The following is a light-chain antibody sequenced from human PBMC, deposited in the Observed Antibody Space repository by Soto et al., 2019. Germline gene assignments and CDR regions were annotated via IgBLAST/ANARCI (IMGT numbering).Light chain of an antibody. J-gene: IGLJ2*01. Sequence: QSALTQPASVSGSPGQSITISCTGTSSDVGGYNYVSWYQQHPGKAPKLMIYDVSNRPSGVSNRFSGSKSGNTASLTISGLQAEDEADYSCSSYTSSNTLVFGGGTKVTVL. CDR1: SSDVGGYNY. V-gene: IGLV2-14*01. CDR3: SSYTSSNTLV. CDR2: DVS.